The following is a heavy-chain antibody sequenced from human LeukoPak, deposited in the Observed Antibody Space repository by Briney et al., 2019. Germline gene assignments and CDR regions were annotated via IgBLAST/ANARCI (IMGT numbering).Heavy chain of an antibody. Sequence: ASVKVSCKASGGTFSSYAISWVRQAPGQGLEWMGGIIPIFGTANYAQKFQGRVTITADESTSTAYMELSSLRSEDTAVYYCARMRMYYYDSSDYPTWGQGTLVTVSS. D-gene: IGHD3-22*01. V-gene: IGHV1-69*13. CDR1: GGTFSSYA. CDR2: IIPIFGTA. J-gene: IGHJ5*02. CDR3: ARMRMYYYDSSDYPT.